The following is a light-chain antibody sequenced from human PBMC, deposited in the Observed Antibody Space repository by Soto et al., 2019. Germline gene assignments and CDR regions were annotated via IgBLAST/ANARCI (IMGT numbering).Light chain of an antibody. V-gene: IGLV2-11*01. CDR3: CSYAGSYFV. CDR2: DVT. Sequence: QSVLTQPPSASASPGQSVTISCTGTSSDVGGYNYVSWYQQHPGRAPKFMIYDVTKRPSGVPDRFSGSKSGNTASLTISGLQVEDEADYYCCSYAGSYFVFGTGTKLTVL. CDR1: SSDVGGYNY. J-gene: IGLJ1*01.